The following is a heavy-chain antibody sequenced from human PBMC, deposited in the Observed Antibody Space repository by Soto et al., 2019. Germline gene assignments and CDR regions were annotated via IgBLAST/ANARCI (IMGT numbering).Heavy chain of an antibody. V-gene: IGHV3-23*01. Sequence: GGSLRLSCAASGFTFSSYAMSWVRQAPGKGLEWVSAISGSGGSTYYADSVKGRFTISRDNSKNTLYLQMNSLRAEDTAVYYCAKEDYYGSGSYYMIWDYYYYGMDVWGQGTTVTVSS. CDR1: GFTFSSYA. J-gene: IGHJ6*02. D-gene: IGHD3-10*01. CDR2: ISGSGGST. CDR3: AKEDYYGSGSYYMIWDYYYYGMDV.